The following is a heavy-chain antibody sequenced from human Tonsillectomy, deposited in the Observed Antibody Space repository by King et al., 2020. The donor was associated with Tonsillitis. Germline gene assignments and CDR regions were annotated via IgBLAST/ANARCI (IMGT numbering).Heavy chain of an antibody. CDR3: APTSGWCGSDAFDI. D-gene: IGHD6-19*01. V-gene: IGHV3-9*01. J-gene: IGHJ3*02. CDR2: ISWNSGSI. Sequence: QLVQSGGGLVQPGRSLRLSCAASGFTFDDYAMHWVRQAPGKGLEWVSGISWNSGSIGYADSVKGRFTISRDNAKNSLYLQMNSLRAEDTALYYCAPTSGWCGSDAFDIWGQGTMVTVSS. CDR1: GFTFDDYA.